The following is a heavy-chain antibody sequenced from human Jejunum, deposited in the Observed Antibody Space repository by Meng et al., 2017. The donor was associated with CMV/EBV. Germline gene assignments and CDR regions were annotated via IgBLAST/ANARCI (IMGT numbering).Heavy chain of an antibody. CDR3: AKLSGSWFDP. J-gene: IGHJ5*02. CDR1: GFSFSIYG. V-gene: IGHV3-30*02. CDR2: TQYDGPNE. D-gene: IGHD3-10*01. Sequence: QLVESGGGVVQAGGSLSLACAASGFSFSIYGMHWVRQAPGKGLEWVAFTQYDGPNENYADSVKGRFTISRDNSKSTLYLQMNSLRGEDTAVYYCAKLSGSWFDPWGQGTLGTVSS.